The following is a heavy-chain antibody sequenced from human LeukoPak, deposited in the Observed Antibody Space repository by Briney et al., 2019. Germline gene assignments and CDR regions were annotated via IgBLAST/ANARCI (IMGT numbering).Heavy chain of an antibody. V-gene: IGHV4-30-2*01. Sequence: TSQTLSLTCAVSGGSISSGGYSWSWIRQPPGKGLEWIAYISYSGTTDYNPSLKSRVTISLDKSKNQFSLNLTSVTAADTAVYYCVRGGATYYYFDFWGQGTLVTVSS. CDR1: GGSISSGGYS. CDR2: ISYSGTT. CDR3: VRGGATYYYFDF. J-gene: IGHJ4*02. D-gene: IGHD1-26*01.